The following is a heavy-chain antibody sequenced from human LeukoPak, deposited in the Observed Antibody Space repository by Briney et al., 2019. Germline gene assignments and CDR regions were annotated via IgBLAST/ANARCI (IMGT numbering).Heavy chain of an antibody. CDR2: ISSSGRAV. D-gene: IGHD2-2*01. CDR1: GFSFSNYK. J-gene: IGHJ5*02. Sequence: PGGSLRLSCAASGFSFSNYKMNWVRQAPGKGLQWVAYISSSGRAVYYADSVRGRFTISRDNAKNSLHLQMNSLRAEDTAVYYCARDRTYQLLHGFDPWGQGTLVTVSS. V-gene: IGHV3-48*03. CDR3: ARDRTYQLLHGFDP.